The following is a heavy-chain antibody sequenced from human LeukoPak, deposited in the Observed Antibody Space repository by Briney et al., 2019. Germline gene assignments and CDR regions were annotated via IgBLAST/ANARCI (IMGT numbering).Heavy chain of an antibody. CDR3: ARDYGGNYFDY. Sequence: ASVKVSCKTSGYTFTSYGISWVRQAPGQGREWMGWISAYNGNTNYAQKLQGRVTMITDTSTSTAYMELRSLRSDDTAVYYCARDYGGNYFDYWGQGTLVTVSS. CDR1: GYTFTSYG. V-gene: IGHV1-18*01. J-gene: IGHJ4*02. D-gene: IGHD4-23*01. CDR2: ISAYNGNT.